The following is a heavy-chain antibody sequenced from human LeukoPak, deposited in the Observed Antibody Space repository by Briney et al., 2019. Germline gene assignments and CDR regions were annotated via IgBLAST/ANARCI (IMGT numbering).Heavy chain of an antibody. CDR3: ASSPSGSYYYFDY. J-gene: IGHJ4*02. D-gene: IGHD1-26*01. Sequence: SVKVSCKASGGTFSSYAISWVRQAPGQGLEWMGGIIPIFGTANYAQKFQGRVTITADESTSTAYMELSSLRSEDTAVYYCASSPSGSYYYFDYWGQGTLVTVSS. CDR2: IIPIFGTA. V-gene: IGHV1-69*13. CDR1: GGTFSSYA.